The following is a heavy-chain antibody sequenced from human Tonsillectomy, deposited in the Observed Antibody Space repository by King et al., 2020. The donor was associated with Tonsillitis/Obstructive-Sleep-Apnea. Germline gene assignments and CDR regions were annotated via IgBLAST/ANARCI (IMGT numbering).Heavy chain of an antibody. CDR1: GFTFDDFA. Sequence: VQLVESGGVVVQPGGSLRLSCAASGFTFDDFAMHWVRRAPGKGLEWVSLISWDGGSTYYADSVKGRFIISRDNSKNSLYLQMNSLRAEDTALYFCAKDVDIAGFNGMDVWGHGTTVTVSS. D-gene: IGHD5-12*01. CDR2: ISWDGGST. J-gene: IGHJ6*02. CDR3: AKDVDIAGFNGMDV. V-gene: IGHV3-43D*03.